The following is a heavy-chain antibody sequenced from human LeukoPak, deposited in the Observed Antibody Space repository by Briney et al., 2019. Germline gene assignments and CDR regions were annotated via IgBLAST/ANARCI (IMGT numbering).Heavy chain of an antibody. CDR3: ARVSKYYYDSSGSLWRHYYYGMDV. Sequence: PSQTLSLTCAVSGGSISSGGYSWSWIRQPPGKGLEWIGYIYHSGSTYYNPSLKSRVTISVDTSKNQFSLKLSSVTAADTAVYYCARVSKYYYDSSGSLWRHYYYGMDVWGQGTTVTVSS. V-gene: IGHV4-30-2*01. D-gene: IGHD3-22*01. CDR2: IYHSGST. CDR1: GGSISSGGYS. J-gene: IGHJ6*02.